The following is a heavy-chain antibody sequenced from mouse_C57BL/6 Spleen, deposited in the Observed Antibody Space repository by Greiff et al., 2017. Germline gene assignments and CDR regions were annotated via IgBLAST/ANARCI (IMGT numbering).Heavy chain of an antibody. CDR3: ARGGYGSSYDYAMDY. J-gene: IGHJ4*01. D-gene: IGHD1-3*01. Sequence: EVQLVESGGGLVKPGGSLKLSCAASGFTFSSYAMSWVRQTPEKRLEWVATISDGGSDTYYPDTVKGRFRISRDNAKNNLYLQMSHLKSEDTAMYYCARGGYGSSYDYAMDYWGQGTSVTVSS. CDR1: GFTFSSYA. V-gene: IGHV5-4*01. CDR2: ISDGGSDT.